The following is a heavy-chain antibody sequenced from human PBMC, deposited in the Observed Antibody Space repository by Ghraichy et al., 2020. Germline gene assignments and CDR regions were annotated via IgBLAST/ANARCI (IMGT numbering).Heavy chain of an antibody. D-gene: IGHD7-27*01. CDR2: IYTSGST. CDR3: AREWSLWGSFPLDY. J-gene: IGHJ4*02. CDR1: GGSISSYY. V-gene: IGHV4-4*07. Sequence: SETLSLTCTVSGGSISSYYWSWIRQPAGKGLEWIGRIYTSGSTNYNPSLKSRVTMSVDTSKNQFSLKLTSVTAADTAVYYCAREWSLWGSFPLDYWGQGTLVTVSS.